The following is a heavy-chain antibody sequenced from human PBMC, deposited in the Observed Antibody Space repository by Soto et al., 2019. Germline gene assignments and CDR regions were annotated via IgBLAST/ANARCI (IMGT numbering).Heavy chain of an antibody. CDR3: AKDSSVTAAGSGGWFDP. CDR2: INWNSDKV. Sequence: EVLLVESGGGLVQPGRSLRLSCEVSGFSFGNYAMHWVRQAPGKGLEWVAAINWNSDKVAYAGSMQGRFTIFRDNAKKSVHLQMNGLGAEDTATYYCAKDSSVTAAGSGGWFDPWGQGTLVIVSS. CDR1: GFSFGNYA. D-gene: IGHD6-13*01. V-gene: IGHV3-9*01. J-gene: IGHJ5*02.